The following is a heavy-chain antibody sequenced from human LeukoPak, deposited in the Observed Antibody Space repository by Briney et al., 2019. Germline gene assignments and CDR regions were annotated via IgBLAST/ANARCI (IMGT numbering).Heavy chain of an antibody. D-gene: IGHD6-13*01. CDR1: GYTFTGYY. V-gene: IGHV1-2*02. Sequence: ASVKVSCKASGYTFTGYYMHWVRQAPGQELEWMGWLSPNSGDTKFAQKFQGRVTMTRDTYISTAYMELSRLRSDDTAVYYCARATDVSSWYLAYWGQGTLLTVSS. CDR3: ARATDVSSWYLAY. J-gene: IGHJ4*02. CDR2: LSPNSGDT.